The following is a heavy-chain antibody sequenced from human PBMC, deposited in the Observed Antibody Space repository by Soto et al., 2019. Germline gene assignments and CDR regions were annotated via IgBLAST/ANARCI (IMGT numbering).Heavy chain of an antibody. CDR2: ISGSGGST. J-gene: IGHJ6*02. CDR3: AFGAPSRLRRYYYYYYGMDV. V-gene: IGHV3-23*01. D-gene: IGHD3-3*01. Sequence: VWSLRLSCAASGFTFSSYAMSWVRQAPGKGLEWVSAISGSGGSTYYADSVKGRFTISRDNSKNTLYLQMNSLRAEDTAVYYCAFGAPSRLRRYYYYYYGMDVWGQGTTVTVS. CDR1: GFTFSSYA.